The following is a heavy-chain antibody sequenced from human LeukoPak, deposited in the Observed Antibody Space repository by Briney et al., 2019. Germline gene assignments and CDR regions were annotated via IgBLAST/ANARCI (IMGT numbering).Heavy chain of an antibody. CDR1: GGSFSGYY. CDR3: ARGVVVQNRHGSGKENWFDP. D-gene: IGHD2-15*01. J-gene: IGHJ5*02. CDR2: INHSGST. V-gene: IGHV4-34*01. Sequence: SETLSLTCAVYGGSFSGYYWSWIRQPPRKGLEWIGEINHSGSTNYNPSLKSRVTISVDTSKNQFSLKLSSVTAADTAVYYCARGVVVQNRHGSGKENWFDPWGQGTLVTVSS.